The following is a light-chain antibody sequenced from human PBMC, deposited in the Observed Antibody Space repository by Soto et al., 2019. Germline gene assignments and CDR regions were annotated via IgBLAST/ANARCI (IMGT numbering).Light chain of an antibody. CDR3: QQYNNWPPWT. CDR2: GVS. CDR1: ESVSSN. V-gene: IGKV3-15*01. J-gene: IGKJ1*01. Sequence: ETVMTQSPATLSVSPGERATLSCRASESVSSNLAWYQQKPGQAPRLLIYGVSTRATDIPARFSGSGSGTEFTLTISSLQSEDFAVYYCQQYNNWPPWTFGQGTKVEIK.